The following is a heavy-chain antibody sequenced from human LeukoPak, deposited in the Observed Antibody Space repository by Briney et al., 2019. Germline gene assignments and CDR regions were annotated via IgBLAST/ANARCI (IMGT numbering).Heavy chain of an antibody. Sequence: SETLSLTCTVSGGSISSSSYYWGWIRQPPGKGLEWIGSIYYSGCTYYNPSLKSRVTISVDTSKNQFSLKLSSVTAADTAVYYCAVGSMAPWFDYWGQGTLVTVSS. CDR1: GGSISSSSYY. D-gene: IGHD1-26*01. J-gene: IGHJ4*02. CDR2: IYYSGCT. CDR3: AVGSMAPWFDY. V-gene: IGHV4-39*01.